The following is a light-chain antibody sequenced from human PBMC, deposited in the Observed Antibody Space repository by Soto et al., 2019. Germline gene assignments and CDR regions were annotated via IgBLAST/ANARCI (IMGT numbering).Light chain of an antibody. CDR3: QQYGSSIFT. V-gene: IGKV3-20*01. CDR1: QSVSSSY. CDR2: GAS. J-gene: IGKJ3*01. Sequence: DIVLTQSPGTLSLSPGERATLSCRASQSVSSSYLAWYQQKPGQAPRRLIYGASSRATGIPDRFSGSGSVRDFTLAISRLEPEDFTVYYCQQYGSSIFTFGPGTKVDIK.